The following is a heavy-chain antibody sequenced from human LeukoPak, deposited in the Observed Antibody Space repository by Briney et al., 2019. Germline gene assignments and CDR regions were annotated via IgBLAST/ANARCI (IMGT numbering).Heavy chain of an antibody. CDR1: SYTFTSYD. CDR3: ARGDWFDP. V-gene: IGHV1-18*01. D-gene: IGHD2-21*01. Sequence: ASVKVSCKASSYTFTSYDTNWVRQAPGQGLEWMGWVSGYNGNTNYAQKFEGRVAMTTDTSSTTAYMELRSLRSDDTAIYYCARGDWFDPWGQGTLVTVSS. CDR2: VSGYNGNT. J-gene: IGHJ5*02.